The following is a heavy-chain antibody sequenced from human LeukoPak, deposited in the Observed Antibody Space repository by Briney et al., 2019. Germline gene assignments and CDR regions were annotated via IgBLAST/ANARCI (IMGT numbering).Heavy chain of an antibody. CDR1: GFTFSNYW. CDR3: VRGAARAYYMDV. CDR2: VNLDGTTT. J-gene: IGHJ6*03. Sequence: GGSLRLSCAASGFTFSNYWLHWVRQAPGKGLVWVSRVNLDGTTTNYADSVKGRLTISRDNTKTTLYLQMNSLRAEDTAVYYCVRGAARAYYMDVWGKGTTVTVSS. V-gene: IGHV3-74*01. D-gene: IGHD6-6*01.